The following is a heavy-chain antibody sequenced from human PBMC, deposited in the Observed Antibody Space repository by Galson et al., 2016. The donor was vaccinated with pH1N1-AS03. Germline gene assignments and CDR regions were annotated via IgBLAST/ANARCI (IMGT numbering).Heavy chain of an antibody. CDR1: GDSVSSNIDA. D-gene: IGHD1-1*01. Sequence: CAISGDSVSSNIDAWNWIRQSPSGGLEWLGRTYWRSKWYNDYAVSVKSRITINTDTSKNQFSLQLNSVTPGETALYYCARGRYSAFDIWGQGTMVTVSS. J-gene: IGHJ3*02. CDR3: ARGRYSAFDI. V-gene: IGHV6-1*01. CDR2: TYWRSKWYN.